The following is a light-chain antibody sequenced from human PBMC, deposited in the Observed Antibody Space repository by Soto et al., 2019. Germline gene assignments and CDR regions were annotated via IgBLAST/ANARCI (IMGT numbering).Light chain of an antibody. CDR2: AAS. CDR3: QQLNSYPRT. J-gene: IGKJ2*01. CDR1: QGISSY. V-gene: IGKV1-9*01. Sequence: IQLTQSPSSLSASVGDRVTITCRASQGISSYLAWYQQKPGKAPKLLIYAASTLQSGVPSRFSGSGSGTDFILTISSLQDEDFATYYCQQLNSYPRTFGQGTKLEIK.